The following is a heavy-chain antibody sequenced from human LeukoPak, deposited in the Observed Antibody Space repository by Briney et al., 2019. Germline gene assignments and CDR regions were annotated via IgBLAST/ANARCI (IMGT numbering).Heavy chain of an antibody. CDR2: IYYSGST. J-gene: IGHJ3*02. D-gene: IGHD6-19*01. CDR3: ARGLSSGGAFDI. CDR1: GGSISSGGYY. V-gene: IGHV4-31*03. Sequence: SETLSLTCTVSGGSISSGGYYWSWIRQHPGKGLEWIGYIYYSGSTYYNPSLKSRVTISVDTSKNQFSLKLSSVTAADTAVYYCARGLSSGGAFDIWGQGTMVTVPS.